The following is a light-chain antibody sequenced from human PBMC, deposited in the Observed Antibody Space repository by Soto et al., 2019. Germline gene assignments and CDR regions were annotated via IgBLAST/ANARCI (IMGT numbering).Light chain of an antibody. CDR3: QQYNNWPLT. Sequence: EILLTQSPVTLSLSPGQRATLSCRASQRISTYLAWYQQKSGQPPGLLIYDASTRAAGFPARFSGSGSGTEFTLTISSLQSEDFAVYYCQQYNNWPLTFGGGTKVDIK. CDR1: QRISTY. J-gene: IGKJ4*01. V-gene: IGKV3D-15*01. CDR2: DAS.